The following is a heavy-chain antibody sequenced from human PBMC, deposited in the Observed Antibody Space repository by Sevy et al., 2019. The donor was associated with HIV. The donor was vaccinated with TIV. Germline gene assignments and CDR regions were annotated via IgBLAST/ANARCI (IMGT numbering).Heavy chain of an antibody. D-gene: IGHD5-12*01. J-gene: IGHJ6*02. CDR2: IRNDPDGGTT. CDR1: GFTFSNAW. Sequence: GGSLRLSCTASGFTFSNAWMTWVRQVPGKGLEWVGRIRNDPDGGTTDYAAPVRGRFTISTDDSKTTLYLQMNSLETEDTAVYYCSTDIVDQSGYSYDFSTFNPDPPDTSGAEVWGQGTTVTVSS. V-gene: IGHV3-15*01. CDR3: STDIVDQSGYSYDFSTFNPDPPDTSGAEV.